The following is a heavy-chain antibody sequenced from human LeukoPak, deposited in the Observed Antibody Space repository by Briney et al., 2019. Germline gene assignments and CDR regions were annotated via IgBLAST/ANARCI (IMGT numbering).Heavy chain of an antibody. V-gene: IGHV3-30*02. CDR2: IRYDGSNK. CDR1: RFTFSSYA. CDR3: EGYSGSYYEAPY. D-gene: IGHD1-26*01. J-gene: IGHJ4*02. Sequence: GGSLRLSCAASRFTFSSYAMNWVRQAPGKGLEWVALIRYDGSNKYYADSVKGRFTISRDDSKNTLYLQMSSLRPEDTAVYYCEGYSGSYYEAPYWGQGTLVTVSS.